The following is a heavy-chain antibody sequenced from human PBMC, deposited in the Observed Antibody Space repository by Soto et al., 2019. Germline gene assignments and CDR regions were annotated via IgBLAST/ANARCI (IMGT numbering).Heavy chain of an antibody. J-gene: IGHJ5*02. CDR3: ARERRDTHWIDP. Sequence: SETLSLTCSVSGGSVSSESYYWSWIRQTPGKGLEWIGSVESSGSTKYNPSFKGRVTISGDTSKNQFSLKLSSVTGADTAVYYCARERRDTHWIDPWGPGTLVTVSS. V-gene: IGHV4-61*01. CDR2: VESSGST. D-gene: IGHD2-15*01. CDR1: GGSVSSESYY.